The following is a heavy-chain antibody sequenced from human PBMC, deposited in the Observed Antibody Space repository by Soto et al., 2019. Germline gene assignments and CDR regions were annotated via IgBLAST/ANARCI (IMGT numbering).Heavy chain of an antibody. V-gene: IGHV3-23*01. CDR1: GFTFNSYA. Sequence: GGSLRLSCAASGFTFNSYAMNWVRQAPGKGLAWVSAIGTDGNTYYANSVKGRFTISRDNSRTTLYLQMNSLRVEDTALYYCVRKYPGTRPFDYWGQGTLVTVPQ. CDR3: VRKYPGTRPFDY. D-gene: IGHD2-2*01. CDR2: IGTDGNT. J-gene: IGHJ4*01.